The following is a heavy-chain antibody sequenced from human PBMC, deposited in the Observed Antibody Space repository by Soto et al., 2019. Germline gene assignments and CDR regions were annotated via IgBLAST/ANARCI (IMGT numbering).Heavy chain of an antibody. CDR1: GFTFSSYA. Sequence: PGGSLRLSCAASGFTFSSYAMSWVRQAPGKGLEWVAVISYDGSNKYYADSVKGRFTISRDNSKNTLYLYMNSLRADDTAVYYCASQTTPSEIYYYWGHGTLVTVSS. CDR2: ISYDGSNK. CDR3: ASQTTPSEIYYY. V-gene: IGHV3-30*14. D-gene: IGHD2-15*01. J-gene: IGHJ4*01.